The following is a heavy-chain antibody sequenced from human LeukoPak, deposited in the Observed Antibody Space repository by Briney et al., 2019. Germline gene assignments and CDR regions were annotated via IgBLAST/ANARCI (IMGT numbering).Heavy chain of an antibody. J-gene: IGHJ3*02. CDR2: INPTTGDT. CDR3: ARYGFSAVWQGGWHAFDI. CDR1: GYTFTSYY. D-gene: IGHD2-15*01. Sequence: ASVKVSCKASGYTFTSYYMHWVRQAPGQGLEWMGIINPTTGDTTYAQKFQGRLTITRDMSTSTVYMKLSSLTSEDTAVFYCARYGFSAVWQGGWHAFDIWGQGTVVTVSS. V-gene: IGHV1-46*01.